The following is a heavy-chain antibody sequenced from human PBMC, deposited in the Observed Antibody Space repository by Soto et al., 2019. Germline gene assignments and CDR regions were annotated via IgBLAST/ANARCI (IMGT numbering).Heavy chain of an antibody. J-gene: IGHJ5*02. Sequence: QITLKESGPTLVKPTQTLTLTCTFSGFSLSTSGVGVGWIRQPPGKALEWLALIYWDDDKRYSPSLKSRLTITKDTSKNPAVLTTTNMDPVDTATYYCAHIGRFGDFDPWGQGTLVTVSS. CDR1: GFSLSTSGVG. CDR3: AHIGRFGDFDP. D-gene: IGHD3-10*01. CDR2: IYWDDDK. V-gene: IGHV2-5*02.